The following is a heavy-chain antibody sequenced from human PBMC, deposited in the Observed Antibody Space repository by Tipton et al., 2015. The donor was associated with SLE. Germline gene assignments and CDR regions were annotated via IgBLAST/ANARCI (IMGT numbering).Heavy chain of an antibody. CDR1: GFTFSSYA. CDR2: ISSSSSYI. J-gene: IGHJ3*02. D-gene: IGHD3-10*01. CDR3: ARDSGAVDI. V-gene: IGHV3-21*01. Sequence: QLVQSGGGVVQPGRSLRLSCAASGFTFSSYAMHWVRQAPGKGLEWVSSISSSSSYIYYADSVKGRFTITRDNAKNSLYLQMNSLRAEDTAVYYCARDSGAVDIWGQGTMVTVSS.